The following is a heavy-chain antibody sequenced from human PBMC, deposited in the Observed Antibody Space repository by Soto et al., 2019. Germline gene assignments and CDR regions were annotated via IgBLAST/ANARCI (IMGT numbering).Heavy chain of an antibody. J-gene: IGHJ6*02. CDR1: GGTFSSYA. Sequence: QVQLVQSGAEVKKPGSSVKVSCNASGGTFSSYAISWVRQAPGQGLEWMGGIIPIFGTANYAQKFQGRVTITADESTSTAYMELSSLRSEDTAVYYCARASRGKIFGVVMGYYYYGMDVWGQGTTVTVSS. CDR2: IIPIFGTA. D-gene: IGHD3-3*01. CDR3: ARASRGKIFGVVMGYYYYGMDV. V-gene: IGHV1-69*01.